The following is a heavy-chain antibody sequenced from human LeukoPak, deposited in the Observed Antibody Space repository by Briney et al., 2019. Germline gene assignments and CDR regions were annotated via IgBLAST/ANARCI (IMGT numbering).Heavy chain of an antibody. CDR2: INPNSGGT. D-gene: IGHD2-2*01. J-gene: IGHJ5*02. V-gene: IGHV1-2*02. CDR3: AGGIVVVPAAPFDP. Sequence: GASVKVSCKASGYTFTRYYMHWVRQAPGQGLEWMGWINPNSGGTNYAQKFQGRVTMTRDTSISTAYMELSRLRSDDTAVYYCAGGIVVVPAAPFDPWGQGTLVTVSS. CDR1: GYTFTRYY.